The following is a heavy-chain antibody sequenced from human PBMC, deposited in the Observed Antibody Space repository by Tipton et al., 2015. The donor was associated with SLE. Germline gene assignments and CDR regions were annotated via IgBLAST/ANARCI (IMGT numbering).Heavy chain of an antibody. CDR2: IYYSGST. V-gene: IGHV4-59*01. J-gene: IGHJ4*02. CDR3: AREVHFFDY. CDR1: GGSISSY. Sequence: LRLSCTVSGGSISSYWTWIRQPPGKELEWIGYIYYSGSTDYNPSLKSRVTISIDTSKNQFSLKLSSVTAADTAVYYCAREVHFFDYWGQGTLVTVSS.